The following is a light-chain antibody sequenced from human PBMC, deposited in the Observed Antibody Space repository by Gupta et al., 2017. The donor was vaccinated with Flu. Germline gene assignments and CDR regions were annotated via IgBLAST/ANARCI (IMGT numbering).Light chain of an antibody. CDR3: QQESLLPIT. J-gene: IGKJ5*01. CDR2: EAS. V-gene: IGKV1D-12*01. CDR1: QNIYKY. Sequence: DIQLTQSPSSVSASVGDSVTITCRASQNIYKYLAWYQHKPGGAPKLLIYEASTVNSGVPSRFSGSGSGTEFTLTINRRQDEDFANYYCQQESLLPITVGQGTRLDIK.